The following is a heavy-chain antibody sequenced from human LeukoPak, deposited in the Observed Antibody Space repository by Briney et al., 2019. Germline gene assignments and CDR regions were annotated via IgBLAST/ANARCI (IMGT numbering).Heavy chain of an antibody. V-gene: IGHV4-59*08. Sequence: PSETLSLTCPVSGDSVSSYFWSWIRQPPGKGLEWIGYIYYSGSTSYNPSLKSRVTISVDTSKNQFSLKLSSVTAADTAVYYCARAGVYYYMDVWGKGTTVTVSS. CDR3: ARAGVYYYMDV. CDR2: IYYSGST. D-gene: IGHD3-10*01. CDR1: GDSVSSYF. J-gene: IGHJ6*03.